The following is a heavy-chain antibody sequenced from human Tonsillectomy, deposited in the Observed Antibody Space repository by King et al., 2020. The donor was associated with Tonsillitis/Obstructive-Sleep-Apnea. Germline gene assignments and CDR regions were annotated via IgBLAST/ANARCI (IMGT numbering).Heavy chain of an antibody. CDR2: ISYDGSKK. CDR1: GFSFSTYA. CDR3: AKDGAHTGYDWMDY. D-gene: IGHD5-12*01. Sequence: VQLVESGGGVVQPGRSLRLSCAASGFSFSTYAIHWVRQAPGKGLEWVAVISYDGSKKNYADSVKGRFTISRDSSENTVYLQMNSLRPEDTAVYYCAKDGAHTGYDWMDYWGQGTLITVSS. V-gene: IGHV3-30*04. J-gene: IGHJ4*02.